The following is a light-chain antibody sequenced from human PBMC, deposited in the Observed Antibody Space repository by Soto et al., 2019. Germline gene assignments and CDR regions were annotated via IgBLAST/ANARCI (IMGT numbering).Light chain of an antibody. CDR2: GAS. V-gene: IGKV3-15*01. CDR3: QQYNKWPQT. J-gene: IGKJ1*01. CDR1: LGISIN. Sequence: EIVMTQSPVTLSVSPGERVTLSCRASLGISINLAWYQQRPGQAPRLLIYGASTRATGVPTRFSGSGSGTEFTLTISSLQSEDLAVYHCQQYNKWPQTFGQGTKVETK.